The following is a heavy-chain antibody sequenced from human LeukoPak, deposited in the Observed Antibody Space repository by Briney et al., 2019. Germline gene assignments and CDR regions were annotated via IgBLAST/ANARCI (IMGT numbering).Heavy chain of an antibody. CDR2: INHSGST. J-gene: IGHJ4*02. CDR3: ARSAPDFRSRTIDY. V-gene: IGHV4-34*01. CDR1: GGSFSGYY. Sequence: SETLSLTCAVYGGSFSGYYWSWIRQPPGKGLEWIGEINHSGSTNYNPSLKSRVTISVDTSKNQFSLKLSSVTAADTAVYYCARSAPDFRSRTIDYWGQGTLVTVSS. D-gene: IGHD1-1*01.